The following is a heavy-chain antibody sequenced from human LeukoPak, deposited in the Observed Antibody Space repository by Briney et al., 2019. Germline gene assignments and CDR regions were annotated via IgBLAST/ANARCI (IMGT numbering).Heavy chain of an antibody. CDR2: INTNTGNP. CDR3: ARAGIGYCSGGSCYFDY. CDR1: GYTFTGYA. J-gene: IGHJ4*02. D-gene: IGHD2-15*01. V-gene: IGHV7-4-1*04. Sequence: ASVTVSCTASGYTFTGYAMNWVRQAPGQGLEWMGWINTNTGNPTYAPGFTGRFVFSLDTSVRLAYLQISSLQAEDTAVYFCARAGIGYCSGGSCYFDYWGQGTLVTVSS.